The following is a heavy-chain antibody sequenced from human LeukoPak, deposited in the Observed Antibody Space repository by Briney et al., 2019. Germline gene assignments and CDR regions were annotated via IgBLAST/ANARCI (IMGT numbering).Heavy chain of an antibody. CDR3: ARDSGHYYGMDV. V-gene: IGHV3-21*01. D-gene: IGHD3-10*01. CDR2: ISSSSSYI. CDR1: GFTFSSYS. Sequence: PGGSLRLSCAASGFTFSSYSMNRVRQAPGKGLEWVSSISSSSSYIYYADSVKGRFTISRDNAKNSLYLQMNSLRAEDTAVYYCARDSGHYYGMDVWGQGTTVTVSS. J-gene: IGHJ6*02.